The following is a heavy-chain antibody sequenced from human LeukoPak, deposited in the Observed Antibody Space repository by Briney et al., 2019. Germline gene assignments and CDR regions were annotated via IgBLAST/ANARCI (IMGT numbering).Heavy chain of an antibody. D-gene: IGHD2-2*01. CDR2: IIPIFGTA. J-gene: IGHJ5*02. CDR3: ARDGCSSTSCYYNNWFDP. V-gene: IGHV1-69*05. CDR1: GGTFSSYA. Sequence: SVKVSCKASGGTFSSYAISWVRQAPGQGLEWMGGIIPIFGTANYAQKFQGRVTITTGESTSTAYMELSSLRSEDTAVYYCARDGCSSTSCYYNNWFDPWGQGTLVTVSS.